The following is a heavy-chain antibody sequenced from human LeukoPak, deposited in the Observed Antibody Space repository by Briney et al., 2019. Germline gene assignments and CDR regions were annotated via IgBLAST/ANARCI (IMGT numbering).Heavy chain of an antibody. V-gene: IGHV4-59*12. J-gene: IGHJ3*02. CDR3: ARGDLAARDAFDI. D-gene: IGHD6-13*01. CDR1: GGSISSYY. CDR2: IYYSGST. Sequence: SETLSLTCTVSGGSISSYYWSWIRQPPGKGLEWIGYIYYSGSTNYNPSLKSRVTISVDTSKNQFSLKLSSVTAADTAVYYCARGDLAARDAFDIWGQGTMVTVSS.